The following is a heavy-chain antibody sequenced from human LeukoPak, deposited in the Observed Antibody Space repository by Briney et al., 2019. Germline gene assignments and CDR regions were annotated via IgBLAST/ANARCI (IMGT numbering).Heavy chain of an antibody. CDR1: GDSISGSNYY. CDR2: IFYSGTT. D-gene: IGHD2-15*01. Sequence: SETLSLTCTVSGDSISGSNYYWAWIRQPPGKGLEWIASIFYSGTTYYIPSLKSRVTISVDTSNNQFSLRLNSVTAADTAQYYCARILNSGAGCYRYWGQGTLVTVSS. J-gene: IGHJ4*02. V-gene: IGHV4-39*01. CDR3: ARILNSGAGCYRY.